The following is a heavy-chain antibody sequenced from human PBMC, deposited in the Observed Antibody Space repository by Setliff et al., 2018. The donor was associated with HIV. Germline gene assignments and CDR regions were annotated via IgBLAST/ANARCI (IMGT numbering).Heavy chain of an antibody. CDR3: AKDGGKNDFSGDPYYFYYYMDV. CDR2: IYGDGRT. V-gene: IGHV3-53*01. CDR1: GFTVSNNY. D-gene: IGHD3-3*01. J-gene: IGHJ6*03. Sequence: GSLRLSCEVSGFTVSNNYMTWVRQAPGQGLEWVSTIYGDGRTFYAESVRGRFTVSRDNSRNTVYLQMNSLRAEDTAVYYCAKDGGKNDFSGDPYYFYYYMDVWGIGTTVTVSS.